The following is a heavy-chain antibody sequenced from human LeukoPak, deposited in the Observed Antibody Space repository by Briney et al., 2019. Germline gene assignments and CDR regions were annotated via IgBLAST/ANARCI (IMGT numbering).Heavy chain of an antibody. CDR3: ARHRYYYRSGSYYGAPYYMDV. CDR1: GGSISSYY. J-gene: IGHJ6*03. Sequence: SETLSLTCTVSGGSISSYYWGWIRQPPGKGLEWIGSIYHSGSTYYNPSLKSRVTISVDTSKNQFSLKLSSVTAADTAVYYCARHRYYYRSGSYYGAPYYMDVWGKGTTVTISS. D-gene: IGHD3-10*01. CDR2: IYHSGST. V-gene: IGHV4-39*01.